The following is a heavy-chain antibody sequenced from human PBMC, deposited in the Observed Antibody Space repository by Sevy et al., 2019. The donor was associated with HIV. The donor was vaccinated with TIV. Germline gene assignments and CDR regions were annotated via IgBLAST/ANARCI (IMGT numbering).Heavy chain of an antibody. D-gene: IGHD3-10*01. CDR2: INSDGSST. CDR1: GFTFSSYW. V-gene: IGHV3-74*01. J-gene: IGHJ4*02. Sequence: GGSLRLSCAASGFTFSSYWMHWVRQVPGKGLVWVSRINSDGSSTSYADSVKGRFTISRDNAKNTLYLQMNSLRAEDTAVYYCARVADYYGSGSYYTIFDYWGQGTLVTVSS. CDR3: ARVADYYGSGSYYTIFDY.